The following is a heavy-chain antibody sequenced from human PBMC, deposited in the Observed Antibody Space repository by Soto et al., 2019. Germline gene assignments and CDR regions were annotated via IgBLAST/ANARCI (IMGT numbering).Heavy chain of an antibody. Sequence: PSETLSLTCTVSGGSISSGGYYWSWIRQHPGKGLEWIGYIYYSGSTYYNPSLKSRVTISVDTSKNQFSLKLSSVTAADTAVYYCARDIAAAPPNWFDPWGQGTLVTVSS. D-gene: IGHD6-13*01. CDR2: IYYSGST. J-gene: IGHJ5*02. V-gene: IGHV4-31*03. CDR1: GGSISSGGYY. CDR3: ARDIAAAPPNWFDP.